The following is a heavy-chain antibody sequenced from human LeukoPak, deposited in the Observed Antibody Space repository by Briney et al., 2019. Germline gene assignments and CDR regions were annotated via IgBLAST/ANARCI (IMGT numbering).Heavy chain of an antibody. D-gene: IGHD2-15*01. CDR3: ARGFGGQEVFDY. Sequence: SETLSLTCTVSGGSISSSDYYWAWIRQPAGKGLEWIGRIYTSGGTNYNPSLKRRATISVDTPKNQFSLKLSSVIAADTAVYYCARGFGGQEVFDYWGQGALVTVSS. CDR1: GGSISSSDYY. CDR2: IYTSGGT. J-gene: IGHJ4*02. V-gene: IGHV4-61*02.